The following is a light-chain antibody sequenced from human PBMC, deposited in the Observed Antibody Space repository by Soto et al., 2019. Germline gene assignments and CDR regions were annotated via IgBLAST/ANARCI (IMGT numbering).Light chain of an antibody. CDR2: DVN. CDR3: CSYVGNYTWL. CDR1: SSDVGTYNY. Sequence: QSVLTQPRSVSGSPGQSVTVSCTGTSSDVGTYNYVSWHQQHPGKAPKVILYDVNKRPSGVPDRFSGSKSGNTASLTISGLQAEDEADYYCCSYVGNYTWLFGGGTKVTVL. V-gene: IGLV2-11*01. J-gene: IGLJ2*01.